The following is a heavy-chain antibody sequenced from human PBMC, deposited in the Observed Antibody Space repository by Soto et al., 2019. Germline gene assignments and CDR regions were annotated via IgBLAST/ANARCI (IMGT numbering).Heavy chain of an antibody. D-gene: IGHD6-13*01. CDR2: ISSSSGAI. CDR3: ARDPSVGSTFYYYMDV. J-gene: IGHJ6*03. V-gene: IGHV3-48*01. Sequence: EVQLVESGGGLAQPGGSLRLSCAASGFSLNGYAMNWVRQAPGRGLEWVSYISSSSGAIDYADSVKGRFTVSRDNAKNLLYLQMNSLIPEDTALYYCARDPSVGSTFYYYMDVWGEGTPVTVSS. CDR1: GFSLNGYA.